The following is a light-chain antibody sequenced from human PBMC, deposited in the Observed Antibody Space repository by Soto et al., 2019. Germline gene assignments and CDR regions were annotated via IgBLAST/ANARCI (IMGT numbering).Light chain of an antibody. J-gene: IGKJ4*01. CDR1: QSISRC. V-gene: IGKV1-5*01. CDR3: QQYNSYSGLS. Sequence: DIQMTQSPSTLSASVGDRVTITCRASQSISRCLAWYQQKPGKAPKLLIYDASSLESGVASRFSGSGSGTEFTTTISSRQPDDFVTSYFQQYNSYSGLSFGGGTKVEVK. CDR2: DAS.